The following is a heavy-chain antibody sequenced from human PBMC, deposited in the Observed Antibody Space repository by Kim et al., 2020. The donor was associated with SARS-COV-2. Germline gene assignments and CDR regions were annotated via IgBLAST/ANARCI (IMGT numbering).Heavy chain of an antibody. CDR1: GGSISSYY. D-gene: IGHD3-22*01. CDR3: ARLADYYDSSGYYPD. Sequence: SETLSLTCTVSGGSISSYYWSWIRQPPGKGLEWIGYIYYSGSTNYNPSLKSRVTISVDTSKNQFSLKLSSVTAADTAVYYCARLADYYDSSGYYPDWGQG. CDR2: IYYSGST. J-gene: IGHJ1*01. V-gene: IGHV4-59*13.